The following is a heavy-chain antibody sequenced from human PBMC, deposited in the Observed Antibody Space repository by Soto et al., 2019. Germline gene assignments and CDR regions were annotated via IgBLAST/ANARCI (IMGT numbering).Heavy chain of an antibody. CDR1: GFTFSSYW. V-gene: IGHV3-7*01. Sequence: EVQLVESGGGLVQPGGSLRLSCAASGFTFSSYWMSWVRQAPGKGLEWVANIKQDGSEKYYVDSVKGRFTISRDNAKNSLYLQMNSLRAEDTAVYYCARGPDSSSSSFDYWGQGTLVTVSS. CDR3: ARGPDSSSSSFDY. D-gene: IGHD6-6*01. CDR2: IKQDGSEK. J-gene: IGHJ4*02.